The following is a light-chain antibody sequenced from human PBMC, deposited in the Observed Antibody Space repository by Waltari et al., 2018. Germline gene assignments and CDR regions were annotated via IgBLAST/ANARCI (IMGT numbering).Light chain of an antibody. CDR2: GAS. CDR3: QHYVRLPAT. V-gene: IGKV3-20*01. Sequence: EIVLTQSPGSLSSSPGERVTLSCRASQSVSRALAWYQQKPGQAPRLLIFGASNRATGIPDRLSGSWAETYFSLTISRLEPEDFAVYYCQHYVRLPATFGRGTKVEIK. J-gene: IGKJ1*01. CDR1: QSVSRA.